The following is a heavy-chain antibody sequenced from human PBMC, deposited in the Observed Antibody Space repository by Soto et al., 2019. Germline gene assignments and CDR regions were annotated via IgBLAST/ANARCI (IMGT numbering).Heavy chain of an antibody. J-gene: IGHJ4*02. Sequence: GESLKISCKGSGYSFTSYWIGWVRQMPGKGLEWMGIIYPGDSDTRYSPSFQGQVTISADKSISTAYLQWSSLKASDTAMYYCARSVSFVSGSGWYREFDYWGQGTLVTVSS. D-gene: IGHD6-19*01. CDR3: ARSVSFVSGSGWYREFDY. CDR1: GYSFTSYW. CDR2: IYPGDSDT. V-gene: IGHV5-51*01.